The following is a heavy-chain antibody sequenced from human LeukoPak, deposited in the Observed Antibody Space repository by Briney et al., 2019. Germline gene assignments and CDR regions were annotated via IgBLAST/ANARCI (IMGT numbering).Heavy chain of an antibody. CDR1: GFTFSRFW. V-gene: IGHV3-7*05. CDR3: ARDAEGGSYDV. Sequence: PGGSLRPSCAASGFTFSRFWSNWVRQAPGRGLEWVANIDQSGGRNNYVDSVKGQFTISRDNAKNSLYLEMSSLRADDTAVYFCARDAEGGSYDVWGQG. J-gene: IGHJ3*01. CDR2: IDQSGGRN. D-gene: IGHD3-16*01.